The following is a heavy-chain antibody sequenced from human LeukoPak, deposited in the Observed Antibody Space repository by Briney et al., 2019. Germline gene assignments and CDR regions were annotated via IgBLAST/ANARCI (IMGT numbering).Heavy chain of an antibody. D-gene: IGHD3-22*01. Sequence: PGRSLRLSWAASGFTFSSYGMHWVRQAPGKGLEWVAVISYDGSNKYYADSVKGRFTISRDNSKNTLYLQMNSLRAEDTAVYYCAKGGDSSGYYLDYWGQGTLVTVSS. CDR1: GFTFSSYG. CDR3: AKGGDSSGYYLDY. J-gene: IGHJ4*02. V-gene: IGHV3-30*18. CDR2: ISYDGSNK.